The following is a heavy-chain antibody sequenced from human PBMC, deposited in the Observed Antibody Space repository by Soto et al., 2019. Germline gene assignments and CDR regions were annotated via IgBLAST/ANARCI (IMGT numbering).Heavy chain of an antibody. Sequence: QVQLVQSGAEVKKPGSSVKVSCEAPGGTFDHAAITWVRQAPGQGLEWVGGINPMFNSTHYAQKFQGRVTITADAGTSTAFMELRGLTSDDTAVYYCARQIFAADYWGQGTLLGVSS. CDR3: ARQIFAADY. D-gene: IGHD3-9*01. V-gene: IGHV1-69*01. J-gene: IGHJ4*02. CDR1: GGTFDHAA. CDR2: INPMFNST.